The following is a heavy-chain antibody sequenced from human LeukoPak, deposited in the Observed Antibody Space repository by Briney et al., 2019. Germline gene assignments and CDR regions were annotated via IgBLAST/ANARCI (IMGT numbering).Heavy chain of an antibody. J-gene: IGHJ1*01. CDR3: ARGRRHPQYFQH. CDR1: GGSFSGYY. Sequence: SETLSLTCAVYGGSFSGYYWSWIRQPPGKGLEWIGEINHSGSTNYNPSLKSRVTISVDTSKNQFSLKLSSVTAADTAVYYCARGRRHPQYFQHWGQGTLVTASS. V-gene: IGHV4-34*01. CDR2: INHSGST.